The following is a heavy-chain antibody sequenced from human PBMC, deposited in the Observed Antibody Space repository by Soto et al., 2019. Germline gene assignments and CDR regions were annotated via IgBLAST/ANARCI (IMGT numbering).Heavy chain of an antibody. CDR2: IYWDDYK. D-gene: IGHD4-17*01. V-gene: IGHV2-5*02. Sequence: QITLKESGPSLVKPTQTLTLTCTFSGFSLSTSGVGVGWFRQPPGKALEWLAVIYWDDYKHYSPSLKSRLTITKHTSKNQVVLTMTNMDPVDTATYYCARKGYGDYPIDYWGQGTLVTVSS. J-gene: IGHJ4*02. CDR3: ARKGYGDYPIDY. CDR1: GFSLSTSGVG.